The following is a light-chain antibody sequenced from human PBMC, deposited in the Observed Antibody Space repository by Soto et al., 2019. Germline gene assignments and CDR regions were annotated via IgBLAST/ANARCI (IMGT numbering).Light chain of an antibody. Sequence: QSVLTQPPSASGTPGQRVTISCSGRNSNIGSNTVNWYQQLPGTAPRLLIYNNNQRPSVVPDRFSGSKSGTSASLAISGLQSEDDTDYYCAAWDDRLNGVVFGGGTKLTVL. J-gene: IGLJ2*01. CDR2: NNN. CDR3: AAWDDRLNGVV. V-gene: IGLV1-44*01. CDR1: NSNIGSNT.